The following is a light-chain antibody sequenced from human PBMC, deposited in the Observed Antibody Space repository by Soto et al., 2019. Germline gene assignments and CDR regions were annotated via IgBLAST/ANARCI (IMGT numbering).Light chain of an antibody. CDR3: HQYGISIALT. CDR2: GAS. Sequence: EIVLTKSPVTLSLAPGERSTLSCRASQSVSSSYLAWYQQKPDQAPRRLIYGASSRATGIPDRFSGSGSGTDFPHTINRLEPERSAVYYAHQYGISIALTFGGGTKVEMK. V-gene: IGKV3-20*01. CDR1: QSVSSSY. J-gene: IGKJ4*01.